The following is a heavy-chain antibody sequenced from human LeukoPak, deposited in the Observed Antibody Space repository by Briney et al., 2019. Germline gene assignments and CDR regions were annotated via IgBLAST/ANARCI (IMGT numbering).Heavy chain of an antibody. CDR2: IGGYDSST. CDR3: AKDSHSGYFDY. J-gene: IGHJ4*02. CDR1: GFSLTTYG. V-gene: IGHV3-23*01. Sequence: GGSLRLSCAASGFSLTTYGMSWVRQSPGKGLEWVSGIGGYDSSTYYADSLKGRFTISKDTSKNTLYLQMNSLTAGDTAVYYCAKDSHSGYFDYWGQGTLVTVS. D-gene: IGHD1-26*01.